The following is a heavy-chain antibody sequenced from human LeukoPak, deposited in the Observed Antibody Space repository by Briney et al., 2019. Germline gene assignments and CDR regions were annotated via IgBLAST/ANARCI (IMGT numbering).Heavy chain of an antibody. J-gene: IGHJ4*01. D-gene: IGHD3-10*01. CDR3: ARGVGGPLRYYFDY. Sequence: PGGSLRLSCAASGFTLSSFSMDWVRQAPGKGPEWVASISTSSTYINYADSVKGRFTISRDNAKNSLDLQMSSLRVEDTAVYYCARGVGGPLRYYFDYWGPGTLVTVSS. CDR1: GFTLSSFS. CDR2: ISTSSTYI. V-gene: IGHV3-21*01.